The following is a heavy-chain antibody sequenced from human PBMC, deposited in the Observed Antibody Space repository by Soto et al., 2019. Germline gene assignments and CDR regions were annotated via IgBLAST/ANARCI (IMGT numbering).Heavy chain of an antibody. CDR1: GFSFNTYA. V-gene: IGHV3-23*01. D-gene: IGHD3-3*01. CDR2: ISSSAGRT. Sequence: EVLLLESGGGLVQPGGSLRLSCAASGFSFNTYAMSWVRQAPGKGLEWVSGISSSAGRTYYADSVKGRFTISRDNAKYTVDLQMDSLRAGDTAVYYCANQGWTDVDFYGMDVWGQGTTVSVS. CDR3: ANQGWTDVDFYGMDV. J-gene: IGHJ6*02.